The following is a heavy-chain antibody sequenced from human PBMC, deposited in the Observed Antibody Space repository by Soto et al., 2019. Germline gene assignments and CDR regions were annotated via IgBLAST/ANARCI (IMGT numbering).Heavy chain of an antibody. J-gene: IGHJ5*02. Sequence: PSETLSLTCTVSGGSISSYYWSWIRQPPGKGLEWIGYIYYSGSTNYNPSLKSRVTISVDTSKNQFSLKLSSVIAADTAVYYCARGLLIAVAGTGWFDPWGQGTLVTVSS. D-gene: IGHD6-19*01. CDR2: IYYSGST. CDR3: ARGLLIAVAGTGWFDP. V-gene: IGHV4-59*01. CDR1: GGSISSYY.